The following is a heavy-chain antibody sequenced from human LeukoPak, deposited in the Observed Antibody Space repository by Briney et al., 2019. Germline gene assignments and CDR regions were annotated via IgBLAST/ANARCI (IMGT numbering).Heavy chain of an antibody. CDR2: IWYDGSNK. D-gene: IGHD6-13*01. J-gene: IGHJ6*03. Sequence: HSGGSLRLSCAASGFTFSSYGMHWVRQAPGKGLEWEAVIWYDGSNKYYADSVKGRFTISRDNSKNTLYLQMNSLRAEDTAVYYCARGGSAPGYYYMDVWGKGTTVTVSS. CDR3: ARGGSAPGYYYMDV. CDR1: GFTFSSYG. V-gene: IGHV3-33*01.